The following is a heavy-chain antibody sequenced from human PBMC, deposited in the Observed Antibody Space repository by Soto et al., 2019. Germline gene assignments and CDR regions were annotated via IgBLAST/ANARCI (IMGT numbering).Heavy chain of an antibody. CDR1: GGSISSGDYY. D-gene: IGHD3-22*01. V-gene: IGHV4-30-4*01. Sequence: QVQLQESGPGLVKPSQTLSLTCTVSGGSISSGDYYWSWIRQPPGKGLEWIGYIYYSGSTYYNPSLKSRVTISVDTSKNQFSRKLSSVTAADTAVYYCARAGLDYYDSSGYLDWGQGTLVTVSS. J-gene: IGHJ4*02. CDR2: IYYSGST. CDR3: ARAGLDYYDSSGYLD.